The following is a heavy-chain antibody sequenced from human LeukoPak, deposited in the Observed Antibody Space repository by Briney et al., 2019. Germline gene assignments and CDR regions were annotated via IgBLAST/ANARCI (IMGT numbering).Heavy chain of an antibody. CDR3: ARLKYYYDASGYRAEYFQH. CDR2: IFYSGST. V-gene: IGHV4-59*01. CDR1: GGSISSYY. J-gene: IGHJ1*01. Sequence: SETLSLTCTVSGGSISSYYRSWIRQPPGKGLEWVGYIFYSGSTNCNPYLKSRVTRPLYTSKDQASQKLSSVTAADTAVYYCARLKYYYDASGYRAEYFQHWGQGTLVTVSS. D-gene: IGHD3-22*01.